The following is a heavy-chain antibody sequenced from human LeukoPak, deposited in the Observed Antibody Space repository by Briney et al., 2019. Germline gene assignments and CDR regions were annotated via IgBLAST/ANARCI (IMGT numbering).Heavy chain of an antibody. CDR2: ISSRSSTI. V-gene: IGHV3-11*04. CDR3: ARDHIITVAAFDS. CDR1: GFIFSDYY. J-gene: IGHJ4*02. D-gene: IGHD6-19*01. Sequence: GGSLRLSCAASGFIFSDYYMSWIRQAPGKGLERISYISSRSSTIYYADSVKGRFTVSRDNARNSLSLQMNSLRADDTAVYYCARDHIITVAAFDSWGQGTLVSVSS.